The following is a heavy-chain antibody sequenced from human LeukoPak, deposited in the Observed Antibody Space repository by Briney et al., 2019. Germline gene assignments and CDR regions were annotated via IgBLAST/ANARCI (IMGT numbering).Heavy chain of an antibody. CDR3: AKFLPTHIVVANYYFDY. Sequence: GGSLRLSCAASGFTFSSYAMSWVRLAPGKGLEWVSAISGSGGSTYYADSVKGRFTISRDNSKNTLYLQMNSLRAEDTAVYYCAKFLPTHIVVANYYFDYWGQGTLVTVSS. CDR1: GFTFSSYA. V-gene: IGHV3-23*01. J-gene: IGHJ4*02. CDR2: ISGSGGST. D-gene: IGHD2-21*01.